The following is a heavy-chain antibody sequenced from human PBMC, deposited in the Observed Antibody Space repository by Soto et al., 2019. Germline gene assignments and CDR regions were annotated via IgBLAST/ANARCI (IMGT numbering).Heavy chain of an antibody. D-gene: IGHD3-9*01. Sequence: PSETLSLTCTVSGGPITSGGYYWSWIRQYPGKGLEWIGYIFYRGTTYYNPSLKSRVTISVDTSKNQFSLNLSSVTAADTAVYYCARASTFDWHSNRFDPWGQGTLVTVSS. V-gene: IGHV4-31*03. CDR1: GGPITSGGYY. CDR3: ARASTFDWHSNRFDP. CDR2: IFYRGTT. J-gene: IGHJ5*02.